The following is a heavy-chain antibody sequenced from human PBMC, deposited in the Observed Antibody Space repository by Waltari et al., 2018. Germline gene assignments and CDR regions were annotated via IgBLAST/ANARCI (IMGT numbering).Heavy chain of an antibody. J-gene: IGHJ4*02. CDR2: ISGNNGNS. Sequence: QVQLVQSGAEVKKPVASAKVSCKASGDTFTNYGISWVRQAPGKGPEWIGWISGNNGNSNNAQKIQGRVTMTIDKSKSTAYLELRSLRSDDTAVYYCARDRSITLAQSTYYFDYWGQGTLVTVSS. CDR3: ARDRSITLAQSTYYFDY. D-gene: IGHD3-10*01. V-gene: IGHV1-18*01. CDR1: GDTFTNYG.